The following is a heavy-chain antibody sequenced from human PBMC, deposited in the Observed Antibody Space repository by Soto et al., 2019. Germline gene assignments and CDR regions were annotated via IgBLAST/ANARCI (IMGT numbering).Heavy chain of an antibody. Sequence: SVKVACRASGRTFSSDTITWVRQAPGQGLEWMGGVIPISDPAHYAPNVHDRFTLTAVESTSTGYMELSSLRSEDTAVYYCATLVPAPIKLFPRLGWFVTWGQGTLLTGSS. J-gene: IGHJ5*01. D-gene: IGHD2-2*02. CDR3: ATLVPAPIKLFPRLGWFVT. V-gene: IGHV1-69*13. CDR1: GRTFSSDT. CDR2: VIPISDPA.